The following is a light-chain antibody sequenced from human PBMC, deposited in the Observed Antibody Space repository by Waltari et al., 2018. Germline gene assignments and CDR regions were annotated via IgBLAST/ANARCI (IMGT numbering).Light chain of an antibody. CDR3: QQRSNWPS. J-gene: IGKJ5*01. CDR2: DAS. V-gene: IGKV3-11*01. Sequence: EIELTQSPATLSLSPGERANLSCRASQSVSSYLAWYQQKPGQAPRLLIYDASNRATGIPARFSGSGSGTDFTLTISSLEPEDFAVYYCQQRSNWPSFGQGTRLEIK. CDR1: QSVSSY.